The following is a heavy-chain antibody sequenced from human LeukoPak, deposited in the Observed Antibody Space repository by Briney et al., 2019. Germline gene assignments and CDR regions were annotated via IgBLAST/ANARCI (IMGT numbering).Heavy chain of an antibody. CDR3: AKDAWTYSSSSPYY. CDR2: ISGSGG. CDR1: GVTFSSYA. Sequence: GGSLRLSCAASGVTFSSYAMSWVRQAPGKGLEWVSVISGSGGSYADSVKGRFTISRDNSKNTLYLQMNSLRAEDTAVYYCAKDAWTYSSSSPYYWGQGTLVTVSS. D-gene: IGHD6-13*01. J-gene: IGHJ4*02. V-gene: IGHV3-23*01.